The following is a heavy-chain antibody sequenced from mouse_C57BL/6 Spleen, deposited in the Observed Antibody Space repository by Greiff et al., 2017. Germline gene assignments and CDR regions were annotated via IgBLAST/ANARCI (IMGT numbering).Heavy chain of an antibody. CDR1: GFTFSDYG. CDR2: ISSGSSTI. Sequence: DVQLVESGGGLVKPGGSLKLSCAASGFTFSDYGMHWVRQAPEKGLEWVAYISSGSSTIYYADTVKGRFTISRDNAKNTLFLQMTSLRSEDTAMYYCARPTTVVAFDYWGQGTTPTVSS. CDR3: ARPTTVVAFDY. J-gene: IGHJ2*01. V-gene: IGHV5-17*01. D-gene: IGHD1-1*01.